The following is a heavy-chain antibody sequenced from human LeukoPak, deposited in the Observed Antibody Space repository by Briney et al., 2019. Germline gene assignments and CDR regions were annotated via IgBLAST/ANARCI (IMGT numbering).Heavy chain of an antibody. J-gene: IGHJ4*02. V-gene: IGHV1-24*01. CDR3: ATGLLCSSTSCPDY. CDR1: GYTLTELS. D-gene: IGHD2-2*01. Sequence: ASVTVSCKVSGYTLTELSMHWVRQAPGKGLEWMGGFDPEDGEIIYAQKFQGRVTMTEDTSTDTAYMELSSLRSEDTAVYYCATGLLCSSTSCPDYWGQGNVVMVSS. CDR2: FDPEDGEI.